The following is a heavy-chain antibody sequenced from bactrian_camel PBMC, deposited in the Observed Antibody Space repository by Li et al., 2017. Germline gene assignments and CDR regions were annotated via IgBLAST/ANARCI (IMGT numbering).Heavy chain of an antibody. CDR1: GFTLSNAW. CDR2: IYPGDGST. V-gene: IGHV3S1*01. Sequence: QLVESGGGLVQPGGSLRLSCAASGFTLSNAWMHWVRQAPGKGLEWVSRIYPGDGSTDSVDSVKGRFTISRDVANNMLYLQMNSLKSEDTALYYCTNYFGYWGQGTQVTVS. J-gene: IGHJ6*01. CDR3: TNYFGY.